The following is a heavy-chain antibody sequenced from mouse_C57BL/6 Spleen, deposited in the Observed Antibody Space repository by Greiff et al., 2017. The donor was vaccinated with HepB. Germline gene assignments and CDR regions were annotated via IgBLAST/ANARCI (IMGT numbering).Heavy chain of an antibody. V-gene: IGHV5-9-1*02. CDR2: ISSGGDYI. J-gene: IGHJ1*03. CDR3: TRGIYYDDWYFDV. D-gene: IGHD2-4*01. Sequence: EVQRVESGEGLVKPGGSLKLSCAASGFTFSSYAMSWVRQTPEKRLEWVAYISSGGDYIYYADTVKGRFTISRDNARNTLYLQMSSLKSEDTAMYYCTRGIYYDDWYFDVWGTGTTVTVSS. CDR1: GFTFSSYA.